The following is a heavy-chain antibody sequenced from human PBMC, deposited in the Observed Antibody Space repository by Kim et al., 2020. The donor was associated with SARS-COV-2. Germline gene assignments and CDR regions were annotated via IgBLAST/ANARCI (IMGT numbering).Heavy chain of an antibody. CDR3: ARRAYYDSNGYHFDY. Sequence: PALGGRVTISVDTSKNHFSLNLTSVTAADTAVYYCARRAYYDSNGYHFDYWGQGTLVTVSA. J-gene: IGHJ4*02. D-gene: IGHD3-22*01. V-gene: IGHV4-59*01.